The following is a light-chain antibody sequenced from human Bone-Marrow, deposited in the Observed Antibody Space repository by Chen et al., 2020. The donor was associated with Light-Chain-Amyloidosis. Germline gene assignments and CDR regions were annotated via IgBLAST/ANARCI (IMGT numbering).Light chain of an antibody. CDR3: QVWDRSSDRPV. J-gene: IGLJ3*02. CDR2: DVS. V-gene: IGLV3-21*02. CDR1: NIGFTS. Sequence: SYVLTQPSSVSVAPGQTATIAWRGNNIGFTSVHWYQQTPGQAPLLVVYDVSDRPSGIPGRLSGANTGNTATLTISRVEAGDEADYYWQVWDRSSDRPVFGGGTKLTVL.